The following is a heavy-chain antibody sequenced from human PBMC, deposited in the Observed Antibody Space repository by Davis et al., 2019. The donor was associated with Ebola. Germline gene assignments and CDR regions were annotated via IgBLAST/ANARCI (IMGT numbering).Heavy chain of an antibody. V-gene: IGHV3-21*01. J-gene: IGHJ3*02. CDR1: GFTFSSYS. CDR3: ARGELGAFDI. CDR2: ISSSSSYI. Sequence: GESLKISCAASGFTFSSYSMNWVRQAPGKGLEWVSSISSSSSYIYYADSVKGRFTISRDNAKNSLYLQMNSLRAEDTAVYYCARGELGAFDIWGQGTMVTVSS. D-gene: IGHD1-26*01.